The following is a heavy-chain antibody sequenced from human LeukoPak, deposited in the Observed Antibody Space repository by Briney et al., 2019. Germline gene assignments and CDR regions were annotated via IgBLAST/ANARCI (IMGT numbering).Heavy chain of an antibody. V-gene: IGHV3-49*04. CDR1: GFTFSSYA. Sequence: GGSLRLSCAASGFTFSSYAMSWVRQAPGKGLEWVGFIRSEPFGGTTEYAASVKGRFTISRDNSENIAYLQMNRLKTEDTAVYYCTRGSDTVFGVARDGFDSWGQGTLVTVSS. D-gene: IGHD3-3*01. CDR2: IRSEPFGGTT. CDR3: TRGSDTVFGVARDGFDS. J-gene: IGHJ4*02.